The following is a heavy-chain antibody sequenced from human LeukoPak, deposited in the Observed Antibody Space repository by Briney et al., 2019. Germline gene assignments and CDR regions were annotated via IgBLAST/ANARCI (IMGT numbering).Heavy chain of an antibody. CDR2: ISWNSGSI. CDR1: GFTFDDYA. Sequence: PGGSLRLSCAASGFTFDDYAMHWVRQAPGKGLEWVSGISWNSGSIGYADPVKGRFTISRDNAKNSLYLQMNSLRAEDTALYYCAKDVADSSGYGLDYWGQGTLVTVSS. J-gene: IGHJ4*02. V-gene: IGHV3-9*01. CDR3: AKDVADSSGYGLDY. D-gene: IGHD3-22*01.